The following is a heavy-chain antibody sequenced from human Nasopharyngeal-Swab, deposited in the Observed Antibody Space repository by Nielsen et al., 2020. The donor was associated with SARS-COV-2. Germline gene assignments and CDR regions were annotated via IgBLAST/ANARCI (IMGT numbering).Heavy chain of an antibody. V-gene: IGHV4-38-2*02. CDR2: IYHSGST. CDR3: ARDGYGDYSLDY. Sequence: RQAPGKGLEWIGSIYHSGSTYYNPSLKSRVTISVDTSKNQFSLKLSSVTAADTAVYYCARDGYGDYSLDYWGQGTPVTVSS. J-gene: IGHJ4*02. D-gene: IGHD4-17*01.